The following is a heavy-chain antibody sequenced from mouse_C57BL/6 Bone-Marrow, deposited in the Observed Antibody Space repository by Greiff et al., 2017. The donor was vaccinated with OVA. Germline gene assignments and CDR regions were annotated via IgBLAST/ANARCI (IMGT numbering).Heavy chain of an antibody. Sequence: EVKLMESGPGLVKPSQSLSLTCSVTGYSITSGYYWNWIRQFPGNKLEWMGYISYDGSNNYNPSLKNRISITRDTSKNQFFLKLNSVTTEDTATYYCARERIYYGYEEVYFDYWGQGTTLTVSS. V-gene: IGHV3-6*01. CDR3: ARERIYYGYEEVYFDY. J-gene: IGHJ2*01. D-gene: IGHD2-2*01. CDR1: GYSITSGYY. CDR2: ISYDGSN.